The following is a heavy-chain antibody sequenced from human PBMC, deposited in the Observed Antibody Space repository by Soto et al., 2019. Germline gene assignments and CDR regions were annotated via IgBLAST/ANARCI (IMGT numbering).Heavy chain of an antibody. V-gene: IGHV1-18*01. Sequence: QVHLVQSGAEVKKPGASVKVSCKASGYTFTNYDINWVRPAPGQGLEWMGWISTYTGNTNYAQKLQGRVTMTTDTPTSTAYLELRSLRSDDTGVYYCARGYYYGSGRPTPGGMDVWGQGTTVTVSS. J-gene: IGHJ6*02. D-gene: IGHD3-10*01. CDR3: ARGYYYGSGRPTPGGMDV. CDR2: ISTYTGNT. CDR1: GYTFTNYD.